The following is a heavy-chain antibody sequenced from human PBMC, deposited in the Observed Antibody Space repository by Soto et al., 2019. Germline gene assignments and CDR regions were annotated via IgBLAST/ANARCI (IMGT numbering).Heavy chain of an antibody. CDR3: ARGAVTGTSLFDY. CDR2: INKNGFTI. CDR1: GFTLTTYS. Sequence: PGGSLRLACAFSGFTLTTYSMNWVRQAPGKGLEWISFINKNGFTIYYADSVKGRFTISRDYAKNSLYLQMDSLRHEDTAVYYCARGAVTGTSLFDYWGLGTLVTVYS. J-gene: IGHJ4*02. D-gene: IGHD6-19*01. V-gene: IGHV3-48*02.